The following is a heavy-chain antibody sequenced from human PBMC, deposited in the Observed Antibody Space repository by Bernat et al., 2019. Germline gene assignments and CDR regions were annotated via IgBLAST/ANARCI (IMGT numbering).Heavy chain of an antibody. D-gene: IGHD3-22*01. CDR3: ARYYYDSSGYSYYFDY. CDR2: IYYSGST. Sequence: QVQLQESGPGLVESSETLSLTCTVSGGSMRGHYWSWIRQPPGKGLEWIGYIYYSGSTNYNPSLKSRVTISVDTSKNQFSLKLSSVTAADTAVYYCARYYYDSSGYSYYFDYWGQGTLVTVSS. V-gene: IGHV4-59*11. J-gene: IGHJ4*02. CDR1: GGSMRGHY.